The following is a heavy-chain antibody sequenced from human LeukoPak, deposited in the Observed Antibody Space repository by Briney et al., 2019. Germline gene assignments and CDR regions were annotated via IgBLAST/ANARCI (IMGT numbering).Heavy chain of an antibody. D-gene: IGHD2-15*01. CDR2: IIPILGIA. V-gene: IGHV1-69*04. CDR1: GYTFTGYC. Sequence: GASVKVSCKASGYTFTGYCMHWVRQAPGQGLEWMGRIIPILGIANYAQKFQGRVTITADKSTSTAYMELSSLRSEDTAVYYCAREEGGGKTLDTWGQGTLVTVSS. CDR3: AREEGGGKTLDT. J-gene: IGHJ4*02.